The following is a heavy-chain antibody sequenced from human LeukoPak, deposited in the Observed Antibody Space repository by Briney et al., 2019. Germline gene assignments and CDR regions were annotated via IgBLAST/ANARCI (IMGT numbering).Heavy chain of an antibody. V-gene: IGHV3-74*01. Sequence: GGSLRLSCAASGFTFSSYSMNWVRQAPGKGLVWVSRINTDGSSTSYADSVKGRFTISRDNAKNTPYLQMNSLGAEDTAVYYCARGTLLLGAIDYWGQGTLVTVSS. J-gene: IGHJ4*02. CDR1: GFTFSSYS. D-gene: IGHD3-16*01. CDR3: ARGTLLLGAIDY. CDR2: INTDGSST.